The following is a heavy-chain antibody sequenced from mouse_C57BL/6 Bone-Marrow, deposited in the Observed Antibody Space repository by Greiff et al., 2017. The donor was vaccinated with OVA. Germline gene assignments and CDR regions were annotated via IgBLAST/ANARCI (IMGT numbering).Heavy chain of an antibody. V-gene: IGHV1-76*01. J-gene: IGHJ1*03. Sequence: QVQLQQSGAELVRPGASVKLSCKASGYTFTDYYINWVKQRPGQGLEWIARIYPGSGNTYYNEKFKGKATLTAEKSSSTAYMQLSSLTSEDSAVDFCASIYYYSSWYFDVGGTGTTVTVSS. CDR1: GYTFTDYY. D-gene: IGHD1-1*01. CDR3: ASIYYYSSWYFDV. CDR2: IYPGSGNT.